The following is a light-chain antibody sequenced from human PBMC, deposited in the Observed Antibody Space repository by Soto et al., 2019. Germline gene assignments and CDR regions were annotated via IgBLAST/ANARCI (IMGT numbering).Light chain of an antibody. CDR2: EVS. CDR3: SSYTSSSTHYV. CDR1: SSDVGGYNY. V-gene: IGLV2-14*01. J-gene: IGLJ1*01. Sequence: QSVLTQPASVSGSPGQSITISCTGTSSDVGGYNYVSWYQQHPGKAPKLMIYEVSNRPSGVSNRFSGSKSCNTASLTISGLQAEDEADYYCSSYTSSSTHYVFGTGTKVTVL.